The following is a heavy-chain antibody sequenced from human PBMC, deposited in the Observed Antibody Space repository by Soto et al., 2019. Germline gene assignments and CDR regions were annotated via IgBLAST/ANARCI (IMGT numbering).Heavy chain of an antibody. CDR2: IKSKTDGGTT. J-gene: IGHJ4*01. D-gene: IGHD3-22*01. CDR3: TTDSHSTIIIVRFDY. CDR1: GFTFSNAW. V-gene: IGHV3-15*07. Sequence: GGSLRLSCAASGFTFSNAWINWVRQAPGKGLEWVGRIKSKTDGGTTDFAEPVKGRFAISRDDSNNMVYLQMSSLKIEDTAVYYCTTDSHSTIIIVRFDYWGHGTLVTVSS.